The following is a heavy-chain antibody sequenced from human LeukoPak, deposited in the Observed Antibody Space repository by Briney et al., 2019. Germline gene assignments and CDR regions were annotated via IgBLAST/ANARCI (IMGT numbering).Heavy chain of an antibody. V-gene: IGHV3-23*01. CDR2: ISGSGSST. CDR1: GFTFSSYA. J-gene: IGHJ4*02. D-gene: IGHD3-22*01. CDR3: AKNTFPYYYDSSGYFDY. Sequence: GGSLRLSCAASGFTFSSYAMSWVRQAPGKGLEWVSAISGSGSSTYYADSVKGRFTISRDNSKNTLYLQMNSLKAEDKGVYYCAKNTFPYYYDSSGYFDYWGQGPLVTVSS.